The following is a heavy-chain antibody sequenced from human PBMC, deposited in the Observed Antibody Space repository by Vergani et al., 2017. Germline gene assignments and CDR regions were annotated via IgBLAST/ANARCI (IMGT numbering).Heavy chain of an antibody. CDR2: IYTSEST. CDR3: AREYSSSVGFLAY. CDR1: GGSISSAGFY. V-gene: IGHV4-61*02. D-gene: IGHD6-6*01. J-gene: IGHJ4*01. Sequence: QVQLQESGPGLVKPSQTLSLTCTVSGGSISSAGFYWSWIRQPAGKGLEWIGRIYTSESTNYNPSLKSRVTMSVDTSKNQFSLKLSSVTAADTAVYYCAREYSSSVGFLAYWGQGTLVTVSS.